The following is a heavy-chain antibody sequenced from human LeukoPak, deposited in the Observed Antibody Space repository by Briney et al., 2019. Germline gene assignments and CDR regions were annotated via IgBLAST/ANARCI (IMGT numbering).Heavy chain of an antibody. CDR2: ISYDGSAK. CDR1: GFDFSSYG. Sequence: PGGSLRLSSAASGFDFSSYGMHWVRQAPGKGLEWVGVISYDGSAKFYAESVEGRFTISRDNSKNTLYLQMNTLRAEDTAVYYCAKAGRIYHNWFDPWGQGTLVTVSS. CDR3: AKAGRIYHNWFDP. V-gene: IGHV3-30*18. J-gene: IGHJ5*02. D-gene: IGHD5/OR15-5a*01.